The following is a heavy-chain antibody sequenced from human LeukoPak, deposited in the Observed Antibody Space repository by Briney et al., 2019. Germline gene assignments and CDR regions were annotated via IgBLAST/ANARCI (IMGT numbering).Heavy chain of an antibody. J-gene: IGHJ5*01. CDR2: ISYDGSNK. Sequence: QPGRSLRLSCAASGFTFSSYGMHWVRQAPGKGLEWVAVISYDGSNKYYADSVKGRFTISRDNSKNILYLQMNSLRAEDTVVYYCARDRATHSSSWFDSWGQGTLVTVSS. V-gene: IGHV3-30*03. CDR1: GFTFSSYG. D-gene: IGHD6-19*01. CDR3: ARDRATHSSSWFDS.